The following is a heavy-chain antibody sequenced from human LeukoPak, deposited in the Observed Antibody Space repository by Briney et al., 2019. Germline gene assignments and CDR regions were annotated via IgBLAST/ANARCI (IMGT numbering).Heavy chain of an antibody. CDR3: ARARGSSWYHDY. J-gene: IGHJ4*02. CDR2: IGSNGVST. V-gene: IGHV3-64*04. D-gene: IGHD6-13*01. Sequence: GGSLRLSCSASGFTFSRYAMHWVRQAPGKGLEYVSAIGSNGVSTYYADSVKGRFTISRDNSKNTLYLQMNSLRAEDTAVYYCARARGSSWYHDYWGQGTLVTVSS. CDR1: GFTFSRYA.